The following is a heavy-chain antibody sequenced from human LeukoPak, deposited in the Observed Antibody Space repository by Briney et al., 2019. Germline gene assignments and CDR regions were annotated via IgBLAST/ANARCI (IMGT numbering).Heavy chain of an antibody. CDR3: VRGYYDSSGYPLDH. Sequence: ASVKVSCKASGYTFTGYYMHWVRQAPGQGLEWMGRINPNNGGTNYAQKFQGRVTMTRDTSISTAYMELSRLRSDDTAMYYCVRGYYDSSGYPLDHWGQGTLVTVSS. CDR1: GYTFTGYY. CDR2: INPNNGGT. D-gene: IGHD3-22*01. V-gene: IGHV1-2*06. J-gene: IGHJ4*02.